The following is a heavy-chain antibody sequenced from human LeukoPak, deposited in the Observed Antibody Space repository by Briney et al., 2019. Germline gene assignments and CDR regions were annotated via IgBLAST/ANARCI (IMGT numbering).Heavy chain of an antibody. CDR2: INHSGST. V-gene: IGHV4-34*01. D-gene: IGHD3-22*01. J-gene: IGHJ3*02. CDR3: ARGSDSSGDDAFDI. CDR1: GGSFSGYY. Sequence: SETLSLTCAVYGGSFSGYYWSWIRQPPGKGLEWIGEINHSGSTNYNPSLKSRVTISVDKSKNQFSLKLSSVTAADTAVYYCARGSDSSGDDAFDIWGQGTMVTVSS.